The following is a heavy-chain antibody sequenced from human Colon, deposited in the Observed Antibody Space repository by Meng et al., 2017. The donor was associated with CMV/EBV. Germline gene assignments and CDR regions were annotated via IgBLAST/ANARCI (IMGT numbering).Heavy chain of an antibody. Sequence: GESLKISCVASGFTVSSKYMSWVRQPRGEGLQWISVIHGAGDTYYADSVKGRFTVSIDRSKNRVYLQMNSLRPEDTAGYYCARAGMGGYVVRGVNGYYYGMDVWGQGTTVTVSS. CDR3: ARAGMGGYVVRGVNGYYYGMDV. V-gene: IGHV3-66*02. CDR2: IHGAGDT. J-gene: IGHJ6*02. CDR1: GFTVSSKY. D-gene: IGHD3-10*01.